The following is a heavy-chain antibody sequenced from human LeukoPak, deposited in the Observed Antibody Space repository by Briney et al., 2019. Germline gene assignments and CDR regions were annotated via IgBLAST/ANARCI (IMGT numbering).Heavy chain of an antibody. Sequence: SETLSLTCTVSHYSISSGYYRGWIRQPPGKGLEWIGTIYRNGSTYFNPSLKSRVTISVDTSKNQFSLKLSSVTAADTAVYYCARARSGIAGFDPWGQGTLVTVSS. CDR3: ARARSGIAGFDP. V-gene: IGHV4-38-2*02. D-gene: IGHD6-13*01. CDR1: HYSISSGYY. CDR2: IYRNGST. J-gene: IGHJ5*02.